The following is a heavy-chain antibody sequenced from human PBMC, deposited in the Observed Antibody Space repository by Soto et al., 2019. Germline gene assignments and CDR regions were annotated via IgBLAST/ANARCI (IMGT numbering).Heavy chain of an antibody. CDR1: GGSISSYY. J-gene: IGHJ6*02. CDR2: IYYSGST. Sequence: SETLSLTCTVSGGSISSYYWSWIRQPPGKGLEWIGYIYYSGSTNYNPSLKSRVTISVDTSKNQFSLKLSSVTAADTAVYYCARDPLPPSSSRMDVWGQGTTVTVSS. D-gene: IGHD6-6*01. CDR3: ARDPLPPSSSRMDV. V-gene: IGHV4-59*01.